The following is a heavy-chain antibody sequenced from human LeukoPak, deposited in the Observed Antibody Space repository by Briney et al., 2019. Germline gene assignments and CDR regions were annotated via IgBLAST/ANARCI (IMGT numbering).Heavy chain of an antibody. Sequence: SETLSLTCTVSGGSISSYYWSWIRQPPGKGLEWIGYIYYSGSTNYNPSLKSRVTISVDTSKNQFSLKLSSVTAADTAVYYCARAIYYYDSSGYFDWGQGTLVTVSP. V-gene: IGHV4-59*01. CDR3: ARAIYYYDSSGYFD. D-gene: IGHD3-22*01. J-gene: IGHJ4*02. CDR2: IYYSGST. CDR1: GGSISSYY.